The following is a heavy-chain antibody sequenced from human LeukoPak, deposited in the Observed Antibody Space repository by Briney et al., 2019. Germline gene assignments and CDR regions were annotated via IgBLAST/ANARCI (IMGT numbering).Heavy chain of an antibody. D-gene: IGHD3-22*01. CDR1: GYTFTSYG. CDR2: ISAYNGNT. J-gene: IGHJ4*02. V-gene: IGHV1-18*01. Sequence: ASVKVSCKASGYTFTSYGISWVRQAPGQGLEWMGWISAYNGNTNYAQKLQGRVTMTTDTSTSTAYMELRSLRSDDTAVYYCARDQYYYDSSGYRFDYWGQGTLVTVSS. CDR3: ARDQYYYDSSGYRFDY.